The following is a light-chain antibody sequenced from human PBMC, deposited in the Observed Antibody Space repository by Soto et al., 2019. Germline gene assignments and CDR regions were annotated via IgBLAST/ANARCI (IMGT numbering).Light chain of an antibody. CDR3: LLYYGGAQV. CDR1: TGAVTSTHY. V-gene: IGLV7-43*01. Sequence: QAVVTQEPSLTVSLGGTVTLTCSSSTGAVTSTHYANWFQQKPGQPPRSLIYSTSNKYSWTPARFSGSLLGGSAALTLSDVQPEDEAEYYCLLYYGGAQVFGGGTKVTVL. CDR2: STS. J-gene: IGLJ3*02.